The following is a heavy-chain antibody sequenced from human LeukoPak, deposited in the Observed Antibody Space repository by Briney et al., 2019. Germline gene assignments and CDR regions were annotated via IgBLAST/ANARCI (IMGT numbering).Heavy chain of an antibody. J-gene: IGHJ4*02. CDR1: GFTFSSYA. CDR2: ISYDGSNK. Sequence: PGGSLRLSCAASGFTFSSYAMHWVRQAPGKGLEWVAVISYDGSNKYYADSVKGRFTISRDNSKNTPYLQMNSLRAEDTAVYYCARDPSIYYFDYWGQGTLVTVSS. V-gene: IGHV3-30-3*01. CDR3: ARDPSIYYFDY.